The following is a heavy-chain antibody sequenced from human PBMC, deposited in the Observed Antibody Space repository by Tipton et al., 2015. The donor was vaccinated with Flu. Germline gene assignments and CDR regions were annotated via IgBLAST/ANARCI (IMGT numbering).Heavy chain of an antibody. J-gene: IGHJ3*02. CDR1: GGSISSGSYY. D-gene: IGHD5-24*01. Sequence: TLSLTCTVSGGSISSGSYYWTWIRQPAGKALGWIGRVYPSGSTNYNASLKSRVPISVDTSKIQYSLTLTPVTAADTAVYYCARPHRQFSDNAVDSWGQGTMVTVAS. CDR3: ARPHRQFSDNAVDS. V-gene: IGHV4-61*02. CDR2: VYPSGST.